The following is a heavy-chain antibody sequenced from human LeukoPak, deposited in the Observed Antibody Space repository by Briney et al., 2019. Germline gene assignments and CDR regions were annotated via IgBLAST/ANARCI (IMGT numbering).Heavy chain of an antibody. J-gene: IGHJ4*02. D-gene: IGHD2-2*01. Sequence: PGGSLRLSCATSGCTFDEYAMHWVRQAPGKGLEWVSGINGDSDKTGYADSVKGRFTISRDSAKKSLYLQMNSLRAEDTALYFCAKDRYCSCTSCPIDYWGQGTLVTVSS. CDR3: AKDRYCSCTSCPIDY. CDR1: GCTFDEYA. V-gene: IGHV3-9*01. CDR2: INGDSDKT.